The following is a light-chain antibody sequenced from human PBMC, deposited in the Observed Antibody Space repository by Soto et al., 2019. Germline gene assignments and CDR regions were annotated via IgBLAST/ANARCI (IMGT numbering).Light chain of an antibody. J-gene: IGKJ2*01. V-gene: IGKV1-39*01. Sequence: GVPSRFIGSGSGTDLTLTISSLQPEDVATYYCQQTFSTAYTFGQGTKLEIK. CDR3: QQTFSTAYT.